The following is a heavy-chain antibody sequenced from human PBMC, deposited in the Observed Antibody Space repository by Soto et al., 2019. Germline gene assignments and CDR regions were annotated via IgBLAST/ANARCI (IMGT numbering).Heavy chain of an antibody. CDR2: TYYRSRWYN. CDR1: GDSVSSNSAA. V-gene: IGHV6-1*01. CDR3: AGLRKKLDKNFDD. Sequence: PSQTLSLTCAISGDSVSSNSAAWNWIRLSPSRGLEWLARTYYRSRWYNDYAVSVRSRITVNPDTSKNQLSLQLTSVTAAETAVYYWAGLRKKLDKNFDDWGQGTPVTVAS. D-gene: IGHD2-2*03. J-gene: IGHJ4*02.